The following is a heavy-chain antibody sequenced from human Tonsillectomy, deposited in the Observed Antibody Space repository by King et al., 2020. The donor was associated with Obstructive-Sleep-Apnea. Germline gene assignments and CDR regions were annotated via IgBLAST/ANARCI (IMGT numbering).Heavy chain of an antibody. V-gene: IGHV3-33*03. CDR3: AGSSGVWGGYDS. Sequence: VQLVESGGGVVQPGRSLSLSCAASGFAFSSYAMHWVRQAPGRGLEWVAIIWFDGSDKYYADSVKGRFTISRDNSKNTLYLHLNSLRAEDTGVFYCAGSSGVWGGYDSGGQGTLVTVSS. CDR1: GFAFSSYA. CDR2: IWFDGSDK. J-gene: IGHJ4*02. D-gene: IGHD3-16*01.